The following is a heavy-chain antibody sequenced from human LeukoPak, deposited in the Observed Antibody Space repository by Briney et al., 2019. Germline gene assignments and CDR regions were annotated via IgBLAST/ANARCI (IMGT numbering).Heavy chain of an antibody. CDR1: GYSIGSGYF. Sequence: SEPLSLTCAVSGYSIGSGYFWGWIRQPPGMGLEWIGSLYHSGITYYNPSLKSRVTISMDTSKNQFSLKLTSVTAADTAVYYCASHALFDSTGYYYVLDYWGQGTLATVSS. V-gene: IGHV4-38-2*01. CDR3: ASHALFDSTGYYYVLDY. J-gene: IGHJ4*02. CDR2: LYHSGIT. D-gene: IGHD3-22*01.